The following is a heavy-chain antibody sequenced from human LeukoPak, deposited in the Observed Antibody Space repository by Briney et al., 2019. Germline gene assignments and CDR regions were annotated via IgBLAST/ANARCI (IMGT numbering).Heavy chain of an antibody. CDR2: INHSGST. CDR1: GGSFSGYY. CDR3: ARSHGGMADAFDI. D-gene: IGHD4-23*01. V-gene: IGHV4-34*01. J-gene: IGHJ3*02. Sequence: SETLSLTCAVYGGSFSGYYWSWIRQPPGKGLEWIGEINHSGSTNYNPSLKSRVTISVDTSKNQFSLKLSSVTAADTAVYYCARSHGGMADAFDIWGQGTMVTVSS.